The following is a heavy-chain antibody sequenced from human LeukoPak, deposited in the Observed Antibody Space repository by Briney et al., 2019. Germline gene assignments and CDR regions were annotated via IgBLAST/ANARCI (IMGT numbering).Heavy chain of an antibody. CDR1: GFTFSSYA. V-gene: IGHV3-30*04. J-gene: IGHJ4*02. CDR2: ISYDGSNK. Sequence: GRSLRLSCAASGFTFSSYAMHWVRRAPGKGLEWVAVISYDGSNKYYADSVKGRFTISRDNSKNTLYLQMNSLRAEDTAVYCCARDCDYWGQGTLVTVSS. CDR3: ARDCDY.